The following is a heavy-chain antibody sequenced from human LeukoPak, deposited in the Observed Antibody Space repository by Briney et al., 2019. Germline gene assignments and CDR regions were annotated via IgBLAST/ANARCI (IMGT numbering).Heavy chain of an antibody. J-gene: IGHJ4*02. CDR1: GGSISSYY. Sequence: SETLSLTCTVSGGSISSYYWSWIRQPPGKGLEWIGYIYYSGSTNYNPPLKSRVTISVDTSKNQFSLKLSSVTAADTAVYYCARDQENYDFWSGYYGVPFDYWGQGTLVTVSS. CDR2: IYYSGST. CDR3: ARDQENYDFWSGYYGVPFDY. D-gene: IGHD3-3*01. V-gene: IGHV4-59*12.